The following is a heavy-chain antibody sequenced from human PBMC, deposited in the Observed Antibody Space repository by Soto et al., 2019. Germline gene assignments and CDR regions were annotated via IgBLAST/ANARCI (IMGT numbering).Heavy chain of an antibody. V-gene: IGHV3-33*01. CDR3: ARNPVRGLHYFDY. CDR2: IWIDGSNT. CDR1: GFTLSNYG. Sequence: QVQLVESGGGVVQPGGSLRLSCAASGFTLSNYGMHWVRQAPGKGLQWVAVIWIDGSNTYYADSVKGRFTISRDHSENTLYLQMNSLRAEDTAVYYCARNPVRGLHYFDYWGQGTLVTVST. D-gene: IGHD3-10*01. J-gene: IGHJ4*02.